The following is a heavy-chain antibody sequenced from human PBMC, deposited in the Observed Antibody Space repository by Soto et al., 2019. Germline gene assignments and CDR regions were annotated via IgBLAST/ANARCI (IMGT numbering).Heavy chain of an antibody. D-gene: IGHD2-21*02. CDR3: EVTTGY. Sequence: QVQVVQSRAEVKKPGASVKVSCKTSGYTFTDYDINWVRQAPGQGLEWMGWVSPDNGNAGYAQHFQGRVTLTSDTPISTAYVELSSLTSEDTAVYYCEVTTGYWGQGTMVTVPS. V-gene: IGHV1-8*01. J-gene: IGHJ4*02. CDR2: VSPDNGNA. CDR1: GYTFTDYD.